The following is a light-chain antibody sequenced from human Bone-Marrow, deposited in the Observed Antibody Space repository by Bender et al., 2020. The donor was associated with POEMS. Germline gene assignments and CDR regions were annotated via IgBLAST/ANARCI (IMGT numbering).Light chain of an antibody. CDR3: CSYLGSGTWV. CDR1: SNDIGSYNF. V-gene: IGLV2-23*02. J-gene: IGLJ3*02. Sequence: QSALTQPRSVSGSPGQSVTISCTGTSNDIGSYNFVSWYQQHPGRAPKLIIYEVNERPSGVSNRFSASKSGTTASLTISGLQAEDEAIYYCCSYLGSGTWVFGGGTKMTVL. CDR2: EVN.